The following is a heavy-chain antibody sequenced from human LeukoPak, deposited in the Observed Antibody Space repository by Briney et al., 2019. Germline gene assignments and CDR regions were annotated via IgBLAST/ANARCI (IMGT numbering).Heavy chain of an antibody. Sequence: AGGSLRLSCATSGFIFGNYAMSWVRQAPGKGLEWVSAISGSGGSTYYADSVKGRFTISRDNSKNTLYLQMNSLRAEDTAVYYCAKDRVSDYWGQGTLVTVSS. CDR1: GFIFGNYA. CDR3: AKDRVSDY. D-gene: IGHD3-10*01. CDR2: ISGSGGST. J-gene: IGHJ4*02. V-gene: IGHV3-23*01.